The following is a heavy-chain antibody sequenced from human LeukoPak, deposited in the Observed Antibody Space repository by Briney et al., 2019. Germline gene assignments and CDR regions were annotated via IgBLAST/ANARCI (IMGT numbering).Heavy chain of an antibody. V-gene: IGHV3-23*01. Sequence: GGSLRLPCAASGFSFSSYDMSWVRQAPGRGLEWVSAITPSGDNTWCAESMKGRFTISRDNSKNTLYLQMSSLRAEDTAVYYCAKHQVRSHDYWGQGTLVTVSS. J-gene: IGHJ4*02. CDR1: GFSFSSYD. CDR2: ITPSGDNT. CDR3: AKHQVRSHDY. D-gene: IGHD4-17*01.